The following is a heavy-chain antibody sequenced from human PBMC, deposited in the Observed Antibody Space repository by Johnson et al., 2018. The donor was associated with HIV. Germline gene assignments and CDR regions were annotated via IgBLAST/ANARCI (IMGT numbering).Heavy chain of an antibody. D-gene: IGHD6-13*01. CDR1: GFTFSSYA. Sequence: QEKLVESGGGLVQPGGSLRLSCAASGFTFSSYAMHWVRQAPGKGLEWVAIMSYDGSNKYYADSVKGRFTISRDNSKNTLYLQMNSLRAEDTAVYYCAKTSRGSSWFDAFDIWGQGTMVTVSS. CDR3: AKTSRGSSWFDAFDI. V-gene: IGHV3-30-3*02. CDR2: MSYDGSNK. J-gene: IGHJ3*02.